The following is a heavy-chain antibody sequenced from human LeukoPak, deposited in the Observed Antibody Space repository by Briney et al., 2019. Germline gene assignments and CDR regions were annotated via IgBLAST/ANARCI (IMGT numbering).Heavy chain of an antibody. CDR1: GYTFTSYG. Sequence: ASVKVSCRASGYTFTSYGISWVRQAPGQGLEWMGWISAYNGNTNYAQKLQGRVTMTTDTSTSTAYMELRSLRSDDTAVYYCARESSGWYIGWFDPWGQGTLVTVSS. J-gene: IGHJ5*02. V-gene: IGHV1-18*01. D-gene: IGHD6-19*01. CDR2: ISAYNGNT. CDR3: ARESSGWYIGWFDP.